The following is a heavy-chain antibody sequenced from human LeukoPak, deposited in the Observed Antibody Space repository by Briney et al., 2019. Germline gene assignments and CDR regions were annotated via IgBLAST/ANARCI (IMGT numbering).Heavy chain of an antibody. V-gene: IGHV3-33*01. D-gene: IGHD2-15*01. J-gene: IGHJ3*02. CDR1: GFTFSSYA. CDR3: ARGAYCSGGRCPGAFDI. Sequence: GGSLRLSCAASGFTFSSYAMYWVRQAPGKGLEWVTIIWYDGSNKNYAGSVKGRFTISRDNSKNTLYLQMNSLRAEDTAVYYCARGAYCSGGRCPGAFDIWGQGTMVTVSS. CDR2: IWYDGSNK.